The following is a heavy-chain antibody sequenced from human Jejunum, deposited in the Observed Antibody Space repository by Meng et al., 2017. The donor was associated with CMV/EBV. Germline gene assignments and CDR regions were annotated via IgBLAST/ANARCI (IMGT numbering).Heavy chain of an antibody. CDR3: AHNSHHPWGTYRDYYFDY. J-gene: IGHJ4*02. D-gene: IGHD3-16*02. CDR2: IYWNDDK. V-gene: IGHV2-5*01. CDR1: LSTSGVG. Sequence: LSTSGVGVAWLRPPPGKALEWLALIYWNDDKRYISSLKSRLTVTKDTSKNQVVLTMTNMDPVDTATYYCAHNSHHPWGTYRDYYFDYWGQGTLVTVSS.